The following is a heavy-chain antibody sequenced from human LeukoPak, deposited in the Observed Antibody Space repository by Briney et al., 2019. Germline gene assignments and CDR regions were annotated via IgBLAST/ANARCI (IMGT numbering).Heavy chain of an antibody. CDR1: GFTFSSYW. CDR3: ARVLGYCSSTSCYPLGY. CDR2: INSDGSST. J-gene: IGHJ4*02. Sequence: PGGSLRLSCAASGFTFSSYWMHWVRQAPGKGLVWVSRINSDGSSTNYADSVKGRFTISRDNDKDTLYLQMNSLRAEDTAVYYCARVLGYCSSTSCYPLGYWGQGALVTVSS. V-gene: IGHV3-74*01. D-gene: IGHD2-2*01.